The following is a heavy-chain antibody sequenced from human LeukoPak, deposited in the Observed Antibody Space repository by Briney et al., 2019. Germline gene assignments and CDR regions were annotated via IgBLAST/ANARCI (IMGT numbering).Heavy chain of an antibody. J-gene: IGHJ4*02. CDR2: IYYSGST. CDR1: GGSISSYY. CDR3: GRHLVRDGVHCSGATCYFDN. Sequence: SETLSLTCTVSGGSISSYYWSWIRQPPGKGLEWIGYIYYSGSTNYNPSLKSRVTISVDTSKNQFSLKLSSVTAADTAVYYCGRHLVRDGVHCSGATCYFDNWGQGTLVTVSS. D-gene: IGHD2-15*01. V-gene: IGHV4-59*08.